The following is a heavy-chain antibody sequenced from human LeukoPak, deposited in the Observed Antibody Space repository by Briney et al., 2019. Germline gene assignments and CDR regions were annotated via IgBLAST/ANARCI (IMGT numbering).Heavy chain of an antibody. CDR3: ARGVTGWFGELPLAPSMDV. V-gene: IGHV4-4*02. D-gene: IGHD3-10*01. Sequence: SETLSLTCAVPGGSISSSNWWSWVRQPPGKGLEWIGEIYHSGSTNYNPSLKSRVTISADKSKNQFSLKLSSVTAADTAVYYCARGVTGWFGELPLAPSMDVWGKGTTVTVSS. J-gene: IGHJ6*04. CDR1: GGSISSSNW. CDR2: IYHSGST.